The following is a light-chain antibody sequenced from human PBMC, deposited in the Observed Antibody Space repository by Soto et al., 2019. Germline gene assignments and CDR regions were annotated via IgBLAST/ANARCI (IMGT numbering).Light chain of an antibody. CDR2: SVS. J-gene: IGLJ1*01. CDR1: SSDIGAYAS. V-gene: IGLV2-14*03. Sequence: QSVLTQPASVSGSPGQSITISCTGTSSDIGAYASVSWYQQHPDKAPKLIIYSVSPRSSGVSDRFSGSKSGNTASLTISGLHTEDEADYYCSSSTSSSTYVFGTGTKLTVL. CDR3: SSSTSSSTYV.